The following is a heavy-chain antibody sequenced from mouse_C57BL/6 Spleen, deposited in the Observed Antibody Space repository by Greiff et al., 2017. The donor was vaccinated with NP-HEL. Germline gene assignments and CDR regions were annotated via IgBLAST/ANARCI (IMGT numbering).Heavy chain of an antibody. V-gene: IGHV1-19*01. CDR2: INPYNGGT. CDR1: GYTFTDYY. D-gene: IGHD2-3*01. J-gene: IGHJ4*01. CDR3: ARKGALYDGYYTAMDY. Sequence: EVQLQQSGPVLVKPGASVKMSCKASGYTFTDYYMNWVKQSHGKSLEWIGVINPYNGGTSYNQKFKGKATLTVDKSSSTAYMELNSLTSEDSAVYYCARKGALYDGYYTAMDYWGQGTSVTVSS.